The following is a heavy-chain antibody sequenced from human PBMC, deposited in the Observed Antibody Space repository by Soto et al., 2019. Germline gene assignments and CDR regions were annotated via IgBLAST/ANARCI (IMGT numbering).Heavy chain of an antibody. CDR3: ARDTAIWFGELWVDP. CDR1: GFTFSSYG. D-gene: IGHD3-10*01. V-gene: IGHV3-33*01. CDR2: IWYDGSNK. Sequence: QVQLVESGGGVVQPGRSLRLSCAASGFTFSSYGMHWVRQAPGKGLEWVAVIWYDGSNKYYADSVKGRFTISRDNSKNTLYLQMNSLRAEDTAVYYCARDTAIWFGELWVDPWGQGTLVTVSS. J-gene: IGHJ5*02.